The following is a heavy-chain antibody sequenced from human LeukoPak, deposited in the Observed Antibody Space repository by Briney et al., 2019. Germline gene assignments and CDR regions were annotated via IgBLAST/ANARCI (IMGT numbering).Heavy chain of an antibody. CDR3: ARVRCSSNSCFPDY. Sequence: PGGSLRLSCAASGFSFSDDWMCWVRQAPGKGLEWVANINQDESKKYYVDSVKGRFTISRDNAKNSLYLQMSSLRAEDTAVYYCARVRCSSNSCFPDYWGQGTLVTVSS. D-gene: IGHD2-2*01. V-gene: IGHV3-7*01. CDR1: GFSFSDDW. CDR2: INQDESKK. J-gene: IGHJ4*02.